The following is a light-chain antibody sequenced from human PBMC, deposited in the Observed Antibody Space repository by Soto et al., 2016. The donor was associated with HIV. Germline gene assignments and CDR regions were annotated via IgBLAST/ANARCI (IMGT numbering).Light chain of an antibody. V-gene: IGKV1-17*03. CDR3: LQHNSYPIT. CDR1: QGINSY. CDR2: TAS. J-gene: IGKJ5*01. Sequence: DIQMTQSPSAMSASVGDRVTITCRASQGINSYLAWYQQKPGKAPNLLIYTASTLQSGVPSRFSGSGSGTEFTLTISSLQPEDFATYYCLQHNSYPITFGQGTRLEIK.